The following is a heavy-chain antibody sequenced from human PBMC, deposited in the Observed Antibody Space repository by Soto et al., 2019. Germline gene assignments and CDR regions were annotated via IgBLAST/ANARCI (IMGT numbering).Heavy chain of an antibody. CDR1: SGSISSSNW. D-gene: IGHD2-2*01. V-gene: IGHV4-4*02. J-gene: IGHJ6*03. CDR2: IYHSGST. Sequence: QVQLQESGPGLVKPSGTLSLTCAVSSGSISSSNWWSWVRQPPGKGLEWIGEIYHSGSTNYNPSLKMRVTISVDKTNNQFSLKLSSVTAADTAVDYCARGSSPDTSWYYYYMDVWGKGTTVTVSS. CDR3: ARGSSPDTSWYYYYMDV.